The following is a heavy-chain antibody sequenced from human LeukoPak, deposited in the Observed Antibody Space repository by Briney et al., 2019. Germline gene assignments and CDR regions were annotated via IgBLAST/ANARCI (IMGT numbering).Heavy chain of an antibody. CDR1: GFTFDSYA. J-gene: IGHJ3*02. Sequence: GGSLRLSCAASGFTFDSYAMSWVRQAPGKGLEWVSTITDSGVSTYYADSVKGRFTISRDNSKNTLYLQMNSLRAGDTAVYYCAKDWGQDYYGSGDAFDIWGQGTMVTVSS. V-gene: IGHV3-23*01. CDR2: ITDSGVST. CDR3: AKDWGQDYYGSGDAFDI. D-gene: IGHD3-10*01.